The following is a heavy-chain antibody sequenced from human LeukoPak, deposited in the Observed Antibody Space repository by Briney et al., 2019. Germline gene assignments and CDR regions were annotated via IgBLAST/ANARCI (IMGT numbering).Heavy chain of an antibody. CDR2: IKKTGSET. CDR1: GFTFSSYA. V-gene: IGHV3-7*01. CDR3: AREDGYCSGGNCYSYFDS. J-gene: IGHJ4*02. Sequence: GGSLRLSCAASGFTFSSYAMSRVRQAPGKGLEWVAYIKKTGSETYYVDSVKGRFTITRDNARNSLFLQMNSLRAEDTAVYYCAREDGYCSGGNCYSYFDSWGQGILVTVSS. D-gene: IGHD2-15*01.